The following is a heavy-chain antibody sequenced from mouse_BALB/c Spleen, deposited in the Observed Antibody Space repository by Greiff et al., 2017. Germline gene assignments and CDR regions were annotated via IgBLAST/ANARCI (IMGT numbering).Heavy chain of an antibody. CDR3: TRDSAY. Sequence: EVKVVESGGGLVKPGGSLKLSCAASGFTFSSYTMSWVRQTPEKRLEWVATISSGGSYTYYPDSVKGRFTISRDNAKNTLYLQMSSLKSEDTAMYYCTRDSAYWGQGTLVTVSA. CDR2: ISSGGSYT. CDR1: GFTFSSYT. J-gene: IGHJ3*01. V-gene: IGHV5-6-4*01.